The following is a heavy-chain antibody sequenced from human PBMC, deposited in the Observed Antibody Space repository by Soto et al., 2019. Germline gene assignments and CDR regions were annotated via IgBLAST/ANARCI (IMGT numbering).Heavy chain of an antibody. CDR3: AIFDYYYYYGMDV. CDR1: GDNINGEY. J-gene: IGHJ6*02. CDR2: INPNSGGT. V-gene: IGHV1-2*04. Sequence: AKATCKECGDNINGEYMHWGGQEPGQGLEWMGWINPNSGGTNYAQKFQGWVTMTRDASISTAYMELSRLRSDDTAVYYCAIFDYYYYYGMDVWGQGTTVTVSS. D-gene: IGHD3-9*01.